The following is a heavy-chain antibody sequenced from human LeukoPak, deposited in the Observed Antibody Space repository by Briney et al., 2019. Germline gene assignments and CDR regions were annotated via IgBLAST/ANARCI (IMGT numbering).Heavy chain of an antibody. D-gene: IGHD4-17*01. CDR3: ARGAGPGVTTIDS. CDR2: FHTDGGT. Sequence: PGGSLRLSCAASGFTFSSYDMHWVRQAPGKGLEWVSAFHTDGGTYYLDSVKGRFTISREDAKNSLYLQMNTPRAGDTAVYYCARGAGPGVTTIDSWGQGTLVIVSS. V-gene: IGHV3-13*01. J-gene: IGHJ4*02. CDR1: GFTFSSYD.